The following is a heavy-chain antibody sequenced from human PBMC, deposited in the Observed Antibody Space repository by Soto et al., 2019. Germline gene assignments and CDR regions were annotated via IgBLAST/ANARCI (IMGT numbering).Heavy chain of an antibody. J-gene: IGHJ5*02. D-gene: IGHD3-22*01. Sequence: VQLQQWGAGLLKPSETLSLTCAVYGGSFSGYYWSWIRQPPGKGLEWIGEINHSGSTNYNPSLKSRVTISVDTSKNQFSLKLSSVTAADTAVYYCARGRGYYYDSSGYYYYRWGQGTLVTVSS. CDR3: ARGRGYYYDSSGYYYYR. V-gene: IGHV4-34*01. CDR1: GGSFSGYY. CDR2: INHSGST.